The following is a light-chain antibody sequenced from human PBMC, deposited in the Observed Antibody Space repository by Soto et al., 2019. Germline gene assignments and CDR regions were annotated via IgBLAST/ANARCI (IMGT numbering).Light chain of an antibody. J-gene: IGLJ2*01. Sequence: QSALTQPASVSGSPGQSITISCTGTSSDDGDFDCVSWYQQHPGKAPKLMIYEVSDRPSGVSNRFSGSKSGDTASLTISGLQAEDEADYYCSSYTSSSTLVFGGGTKLTVL. CDR1: SSDDGDFDC. CDR2: EVS. V-gene: IGLV2-14*01. CDR3: SSYTSSSTLV.